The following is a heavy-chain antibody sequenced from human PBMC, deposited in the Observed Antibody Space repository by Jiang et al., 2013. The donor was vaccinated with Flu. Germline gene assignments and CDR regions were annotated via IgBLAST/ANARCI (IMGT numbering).Heavy chain of an antibody. J-gene: IGHJ6*03. CDR3: ARNHALWSEYYVGTPVDFYHLDV. CDR2: IVSMFGTP. CDR1: GGTFSRYA. V-gene: IGHV1-69*01. D-gene: IGHD3-3*01. Sequence: VQLVESGAEVKKPGSSVRVSCKASGGTFSRYAISWVRQAPGQGLEWLGGIVSMFGTPHYAQKFQDRITISADESTSTAYMDLSSLRSEDTAVYYCARNHALWSEYYVGTPVDFYHLDVWGTGTTV.